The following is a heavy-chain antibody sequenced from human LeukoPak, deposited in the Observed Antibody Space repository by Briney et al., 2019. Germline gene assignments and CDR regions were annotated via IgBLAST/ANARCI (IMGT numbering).Heavy chain of an antibody. D-gene: IGHD1-26*01. J-gene: IGHJ3*02. V-gene: IGHV5-51*01. CDR1: GYRFTTYW. CDR3: ATTLYSGIYGDAFDI. CDR2: IYSGDSET. Sequence: GESPKISCQGSGYRFTTYWIGWVRQMPGKGLEWMGIIYSGDSETRYSPSFQGQVTISVDKSTTTAYLQWTSLKASDTAKYYCATTLYSGIYGDAFDIWGQGTMVTVSS.